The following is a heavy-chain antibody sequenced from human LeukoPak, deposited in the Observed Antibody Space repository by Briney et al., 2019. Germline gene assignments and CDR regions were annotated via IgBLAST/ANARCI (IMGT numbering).Heavy chain of an antibody. Sequence: PGGSLRLSCAASGFTFSDYYMSWIRQAPGKGLEWVSYISSSSSYTDYADSVKGRFTISRDNAKNSLYLQMNSLRAEDTAVYYCARLDQNWNYYFDYWGRGTLVTVSS. V-gene: IGHV3-11*06. CDR3: ARLDQNWNYYFDY. CDR2: ISSSSSYT. J-gene: IGHJ4*02. CDR1: GFTFSDYY. D-gene: IGHD1-7*01.